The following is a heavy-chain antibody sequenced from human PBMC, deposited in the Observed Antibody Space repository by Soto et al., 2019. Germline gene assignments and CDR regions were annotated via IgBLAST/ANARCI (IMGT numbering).Heavy chain of an antibody. J-gene: IGHJ4*02. CDR1: GFTFSSFG. Sequence: PGGSLRLSCAASGFTFSSFGMHWVRQAPGKGLEWVAVISYDAGHQFYADFVEGRFTISRDNSNNTLFLQMNNLRSEDTAVYYCAKVLPDPRGPSRGSTPIGPEFWGQGTLVTVSS. V-gene: IGHV3-30*18. CDR3: AKVLPDPRGPSRGSTPIGPEF. CDR2: ISYDAGHQ. D-gene: IGHD3-10*01.